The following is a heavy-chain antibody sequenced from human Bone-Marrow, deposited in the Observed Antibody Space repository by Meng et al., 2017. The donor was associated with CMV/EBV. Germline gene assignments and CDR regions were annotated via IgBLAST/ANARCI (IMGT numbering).Heavy chain of an antibody. V-gene: IGHV3-74*01. CDR1: GFTFSNYW. J-gene: IGHJ4*02. CDR3: ARGYGTGGPPGAN. D-gene: IGHD3/OR15-3a*01. Sequence: GESLKISCAASGFTFSNYWMHWVRQVPGKGLVWVSRINSDGSSTSYADSVKGRFTISRDNAKNTLFLQMNSLRAEDTAVYYCARGYGTGGPPGANWGQGTLVTVPS. CDR2: INSDGSST.